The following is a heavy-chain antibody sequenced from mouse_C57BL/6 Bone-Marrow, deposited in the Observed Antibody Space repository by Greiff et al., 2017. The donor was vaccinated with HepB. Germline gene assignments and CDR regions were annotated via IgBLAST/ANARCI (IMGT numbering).Heavy chain of an antibody. V-gene: IGHV1-64*01. J-gene: IGHJ1*03. CDR2: IHPNSGST. CDR1: GYTFTSYW. D-gene: IGHD1-1*01. CDR3: ARYYGSLRYFDV. Sequence: QVQLQQPGAELVKPGASVKLSCKASGYTFTSYWMHWVKQRPGQGLEWIGMIHPNSGSTNYNEKFKSKATLTVDKSSSTAYMRLSSLTSEDSAVYYCARYYGSLRYFDVWGTGTTVTVSS.